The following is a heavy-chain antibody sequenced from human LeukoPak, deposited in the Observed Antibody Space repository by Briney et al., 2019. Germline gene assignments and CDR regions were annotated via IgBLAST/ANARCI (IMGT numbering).Heavy chain of an antibody. V-gene: IGHV6-1*01. J-gene: IGHJ4*02. CDR2: TYYRSKWYN. D-gene: IGHD3-9*01. CDR1: GDSVSSNNGA. CDR3: ARDVGTTGWHTFDY. Sequence: QTLSLTCAISGDSVSSNNGAWNWIRQSPSRGLEWLGRTYYRSKWYNDYAESLISRITISPVTSKDQFSLQLYSVTPEDTAVYYCARDVGTTGWHTFDYWGQGTLVTVSS.